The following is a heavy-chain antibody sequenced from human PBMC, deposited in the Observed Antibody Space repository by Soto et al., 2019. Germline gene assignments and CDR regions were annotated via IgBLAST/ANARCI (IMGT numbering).Heavy chain of an antibody. CDR3: ARGSGMTTVTTAYAMDV. J-gene: IGHJ6*02. V-gene: IGHV4-34*01. Sequence: QVKLQQWGAGLLKPSETLSLTCAVYGGAFSGYFWSWVRQPPGKGLECIGEINHRGTTNYNPSIKSRVTISVDGSKSQFSLKLSSVTAADTAVYYCARGSGMTTVTTAYAMDVWGQGTTVTVSS. CDR2: INHRGTT. D-gene: IGHD4-17*01. CDR1: GGAFSGYF.